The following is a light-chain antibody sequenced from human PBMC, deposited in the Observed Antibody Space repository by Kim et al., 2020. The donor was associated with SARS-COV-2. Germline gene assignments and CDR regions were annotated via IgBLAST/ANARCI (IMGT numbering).Light chain of an antibody. J-gene: IGKJ2*01. CDR2: KAS. CDR1: QSISSW. Sequence: SASVGDRVPITCRASQSISSWLAWYQQKPGKAPKLLIYKASSLESGVPSRFSDSGSGTEFTLTISSLQPDDFATYYCQQYNSYPYTFGQGTKLEI. CDR3: QQYNSYPYT. V-gene: IGKV1-5*03.